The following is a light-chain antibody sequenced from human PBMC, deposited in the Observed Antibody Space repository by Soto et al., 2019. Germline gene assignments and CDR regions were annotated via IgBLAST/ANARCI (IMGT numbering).Light chain of an antibody. J-gene: IGLJ1*01. CDR3: SEYGGSNNFV. V-gene: IGLV2-8*01. CDR2: EVS. Sequence: QSALTQPPSASGSPGQSVTISCTGTSSDVGGYNYFSWYQQHPGKAPKLMIYEVSKRPSGVPDRFSGSKSGNTAALTVSGLQAEDEADYACSEYGGSNNFVFGTGTKVTVL. CDR1: SSDVGGYNY.